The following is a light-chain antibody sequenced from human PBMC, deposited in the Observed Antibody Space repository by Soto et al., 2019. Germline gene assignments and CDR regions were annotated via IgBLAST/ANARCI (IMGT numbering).Light chain of an antibody. Sequence: EIVLTQSPGTLSLSPGERATLSCRASQSVSSNYLAWYQQRPGQAPRLLIYDASSRATGVPDRFSGSGSGTDFTLTISRLEPEEFAVYYCHQDGGSPRTLGQGTKVEIK. V-gene: IGKV3-20*01. CDR3: HQDGGSPRT. CDR1: QSVSSNY. CDR2: DAS. J-gene: IGKJ1*01.